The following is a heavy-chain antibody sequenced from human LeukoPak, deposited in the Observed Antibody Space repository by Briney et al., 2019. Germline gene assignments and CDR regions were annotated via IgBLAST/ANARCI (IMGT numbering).Heavy chain of an antibody. D-gene: IGHD3-22*01. V-gene: IGHV3-15*01. CDR3: TTGDSSSPL. CDR1: GFTFSNAW. CDR2: VKSKADGGTT. J-gene: IGHJ4*02. Sequence: GGSLRLSCAASGFTFSNAWMNWVRQAPGKGLVWVGRVKSKADGGTTEYAAPVKGRFTISRDDSKNTLYLQMNSLKTEDAAVYYCTTGDSSSPLWGQGTLVTVSS.